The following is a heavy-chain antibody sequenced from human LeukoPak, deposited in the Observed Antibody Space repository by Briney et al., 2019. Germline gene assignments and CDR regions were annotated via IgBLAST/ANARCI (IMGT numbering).Heavy chain of an antibody. D-gene: IGHD6-13*01. J-gene: IGHJ4*02. V-gene: IGHV3-21*01. Sequence: GWSLRLSCAASGFTISSYSMNWVRQAPGRGLEWGSSISSSSSYIYYADSEKGRFTTSRDNARNSLYLQMNSLSAEDTAVKYCARYYSSTWYLIDYWGQGTLVTVSS. CDR1: GFTISSYS. CDR3: ARYYSSTWYLIDY. CDR2: ISSSSSYI.